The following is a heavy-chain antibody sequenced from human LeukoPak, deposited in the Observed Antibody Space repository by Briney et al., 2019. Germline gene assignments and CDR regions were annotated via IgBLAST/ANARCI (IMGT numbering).Heavy chain of an antibody. V-gene: IGHV4-39*01. J-gene: IGHJ5*02. CDR3: ARHYGP. CDR1: SFSGYW. Sequence: SFSGYWMSWVRQPPGKGLEWIGSIYDSGSTYYNPSLKSRVTISVDTSKNQFSLKLNSVTAADTAVYYCARHYGPWGQGTLVTVSS. CDR2: IYDSGST. D-gene: IGHD3-10*01.